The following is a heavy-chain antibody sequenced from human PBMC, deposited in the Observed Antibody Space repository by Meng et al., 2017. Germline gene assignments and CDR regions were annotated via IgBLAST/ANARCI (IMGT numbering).Heavy chain of an antibody. Sequence: QLVLSWSDVKQPGASVNVSCKASGYPFTSYAMHWVRQAPAQRLEWMGWINAGNGNTKYSQKFQGRVTITRDTSASTAYMELSSLRSEDTAVYYCARDRSRLSTVTLLFDPWGQGTLVTVSS. J-gene: IGHJ5*02. CDR1: GYPFTSYA. CDR3: ARDRSRLSTVTLLFDP. D-gene: IGHD4-17*01. CDR2: INAGNGNT. V-gene: IGHV1-3*01.